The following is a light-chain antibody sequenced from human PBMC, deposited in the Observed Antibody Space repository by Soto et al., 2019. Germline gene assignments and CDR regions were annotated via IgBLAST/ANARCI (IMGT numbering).Light chain of an antibody. V-gene: IGLV2-23*02. Sequence: QSALTQPASVSGSPGQSINISCTGASSDVGFYNHVFWYQQHPGKTPKLLIYEVNQRPSGVSDRFSGSKSGNTASLTISGLQAEDEADYYCCSFTTTYTYVFGTGTKLTVL. CDR3: CSFTTTYTYV. J-gene: IGLJ1*01. CDR2: EVN. CDR1: SSDVGFYNH.